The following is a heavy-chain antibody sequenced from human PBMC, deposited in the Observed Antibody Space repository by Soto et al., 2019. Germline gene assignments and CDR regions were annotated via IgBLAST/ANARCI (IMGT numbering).Heavy chain of an antibody. Sequence: PSETLSLNCTVSGCSISSSSYYWGWIRQPPGKGLEWIGSIYYSGSTYYNPSLKSRVAISVDTSKNQFSLKLSSVTAADTAVYYCARRGLMVRGVPFDYWGQGTLVTVSS. CDR3: ARRGLMVRGVPFDY. D-gene: IGHD3-10*01. V-gene: IGHV4-39*01. J-gene: IGHJ4*02. CDR1: GCSISSSSYY. CDR2: IYYSGST.